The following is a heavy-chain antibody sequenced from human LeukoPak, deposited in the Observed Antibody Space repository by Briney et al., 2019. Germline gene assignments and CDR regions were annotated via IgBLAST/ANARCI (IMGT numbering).Heavy chain of an antibody. CDR3: ARDDGRDCSSTSCYRSAVRDYYYYGMDV. Sequence: GGSLRLSSAASGFTFSDYYMSWIRQAPGKGLEWVSYISSSGSTKYYAASVKGRFTISRDTAKNSLYLQMNSLRAEDTAVYYCARDDGRDCSSTSCYRSAVRDYYYYGMDVWGQGTTVTVSS. CDR1: GFTFSDYY. D-gene: IGHD2-2*02. J-gene: IGHJ6*02. V-gene: IGHV3-11*01. CDR2: ISSSGSTK.